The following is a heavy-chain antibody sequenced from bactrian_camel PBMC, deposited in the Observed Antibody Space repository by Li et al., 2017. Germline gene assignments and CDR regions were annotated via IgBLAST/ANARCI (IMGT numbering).Heavy chain of an antibody. CDR1: GSTTSSIT. CDR3: AVCVGDGSWYEGAEFGY. CDR2: IRRPDDSP. J-gene: IGHJ6*01. V-gene: IGHV3-3*01. D-gene: IGHD6*01. Sequence: HVQLVESGGGSVQAGGSLRLSCTASGSTTSSITMGWFRQAPGKEREGVAAIRRPDDSPFYGDSAKGRFTISQINAKNTVYLQMNNLRPEDSAMYYCAVCVGDGSWYEGAEFGYWGQGTQVTVS.